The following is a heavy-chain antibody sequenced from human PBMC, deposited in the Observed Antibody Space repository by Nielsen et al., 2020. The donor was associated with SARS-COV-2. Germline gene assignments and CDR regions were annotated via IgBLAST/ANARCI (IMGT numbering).Heavy chain of an antibody. CDR2: IYYSGST. V-gene: IGHV4-31*02. CDR3: ARDRVRLPDYGDYYYGMDV. J-gene: IGHJ6*02. Sequence: WIRQPPGKGLEWIGYIYYSGSTYYNPSLKSRVTISVDTSKNQFSLKLSSVTAADTAVYYCARDRVRLPDYGDYYYGMDVWGQGTTVTVSS. D-gene: IGHD4-17*01.